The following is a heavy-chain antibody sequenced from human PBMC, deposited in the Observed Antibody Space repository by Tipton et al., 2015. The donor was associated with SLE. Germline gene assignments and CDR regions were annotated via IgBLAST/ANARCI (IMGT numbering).Heavy chain of an antibody. J-gene: IGHJ6*02. D-gene: IGHD3-10*01. CDR2: LYYSGNT. V-gene: IGHV4-61*05. Sequence: TLSLTCTVSGGSIRSSRHFWGWIRQPPGKGLEWIGVLYYSGNTNYDPSLKSRGTISVDTSKNHFSLELTSVTAADTAVYYCARQRLRLLSPLDAWGQGTTVTVS. CDR1: GGSIRSSRHF. CDR3: ARQRLRLLSPLDA.